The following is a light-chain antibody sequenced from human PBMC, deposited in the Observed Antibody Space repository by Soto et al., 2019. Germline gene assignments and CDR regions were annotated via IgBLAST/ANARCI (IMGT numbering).Light chain of an antibody. V-gene: IGKV1-9*01. J-gene: IGKJ5*01. CDR3: QQLDSYPIT. CDR1: QGISSY. CDR2: DAS. Sequence: DIQLTQSPSFLSASVGDRVIITCRACQGISSYLAWYQQKPGKAPNLLISDASTLQSGVPSRFSGSGSGTEFTLTISGLQPEDFAIYYCQQLDSYPITFGQGTRLEIK.